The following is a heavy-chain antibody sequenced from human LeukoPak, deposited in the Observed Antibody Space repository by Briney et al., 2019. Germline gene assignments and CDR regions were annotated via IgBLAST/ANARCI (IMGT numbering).Heavy chain of an antibody. CDR1: GFTFSNYW. V-gene: IGHV3-7*01. CDR3: TRDGEYQLPPTY. CDR2: IKQDGSEK. D-gene: IGHD2-2*01. Sequence: GGSLRLSCAASGFTFSNYWMSWVRQAPGKGLEWVANIKQDGSEKYYVDSVKGRFTISRDNAKNSLYLQMNSLRAEDAALYYCTRDGEYQLPPTYWGQGTLVTVSS. J-gene: IGHJ4*02.